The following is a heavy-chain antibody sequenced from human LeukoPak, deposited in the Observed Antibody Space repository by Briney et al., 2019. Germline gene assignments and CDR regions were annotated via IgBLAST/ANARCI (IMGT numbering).Heavy chain of an antibody. CDR3: ARRRFSNYPFDY. Sequence: SETLSLTCTVSGGSISSYYWSWIRQPPGKGLEWIGYIYTRGSTNYNPSLKSRVTISVDTSKTQFSLKLSSVTAADTAVYYCARRRFSNYPFDYWGQGTLVTVSS. CDR2: IYTRGST. D-gene: IGHD4-11*01. V-gene: IGHV4-4*09. J-gene: IGHJ4*02. CDR1: GGSISSYY.